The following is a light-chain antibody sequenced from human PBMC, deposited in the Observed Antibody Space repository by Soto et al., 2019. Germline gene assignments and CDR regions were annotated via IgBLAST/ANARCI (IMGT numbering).Light chain of an antibody. J-gene: IGKJ4*01. CDR3: LQYDTSPLT. Sequence: EIVLPQSPGTRSLSPGERATLSCRASQSISSNDLAWFEQKPGQAPRLLIYGASTRATGIPDRFGGSGSGTDFTLTISSLEPEDFALYHCLQYDTSPLTFGGGTKVAIK. CDR1: QSISSND. CDR2: GAS. V-gene: IGKV3-20*01.